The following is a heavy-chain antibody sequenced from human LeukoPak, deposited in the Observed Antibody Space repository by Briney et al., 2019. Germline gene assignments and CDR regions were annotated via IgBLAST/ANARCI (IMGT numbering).Heavy chain of an antibody. D-gene: IGHD3-16*01. CDR1: GGSISSGSYY. V-gene: IGHV4-61*01. Sequence: SETLSLTCTVSGGSISSGSYYWSWIRQPPGKGLEWIGRIYTSGSTNYNPSLKSRVTISVDTSKNQFSLKLSSVTAADTAVYYCAREGSLGDAFDIWGQGTMVTVSS. CDR2: IYTSGST. J-gene: IGHJ3*02. CDR3: AREGSLGDAFDI.